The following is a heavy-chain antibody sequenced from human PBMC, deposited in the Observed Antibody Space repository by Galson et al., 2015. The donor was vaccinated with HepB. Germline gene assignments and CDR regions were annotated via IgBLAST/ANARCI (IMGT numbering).Heavy chain of an antibody. J-gene: IGHJ2*01. Sequence: SLRLSCAASGFIFDDYAMHWVRQAPGKGLEWVSSITWNSGSIGYADSVKGRFTISRDNAKNSLYLQMNSLTTDDTALYYCAKDVAVTTLRYFDLWGRGTLVAVSS. CDR3: AKDVAVTTLRYFDL. CDR2: ITWNSGSI. CDR1: GFIFDDYA. V-gene: IGHV3-9*01. D-gene: IGHD4-17*01.